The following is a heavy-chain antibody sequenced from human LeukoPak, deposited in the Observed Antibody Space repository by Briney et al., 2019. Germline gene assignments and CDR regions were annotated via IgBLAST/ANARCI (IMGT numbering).Heavy chain of an antibody. CDR2: ISSDGKY. V-gene: IGHV3-30*14. CDR1: WFPGSNNY. D-gene: IGHD3-22*01. CDR3: ARTLDTMIVVAPRGDDAFDI. Sequence: GCPRPSLVASWFPGSNNYMSCGPPAPGEGVEWVAFISSDGKYNSHADSVKGRCTISRDNSKNTLYLQMNSLRAEDTAVYYCARTLDTMIVVAPRGDDAFDIWGQGTMVTVSS. J-gene: IGHJ3*02.